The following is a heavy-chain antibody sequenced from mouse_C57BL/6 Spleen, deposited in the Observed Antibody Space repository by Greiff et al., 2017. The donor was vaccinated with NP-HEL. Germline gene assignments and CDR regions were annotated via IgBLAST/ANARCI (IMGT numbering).Heavy chain of an antibody. CDR3: ARSRGSSGGYFDY. V-gene: IGHV1-64*01. CDR2: IHPNSGST. D-gene: IGHD1-1*01. Sequence: QVQLQQPGAELVKPGASVKLSCKASGYTFTSYWMHWVKQRPGQGLEWIGMIHPNSGSTNYNETFKSKATLTVDKSSSTAYMQLSSLTSEDSAVYYCARSRGSSGGYFDYWGQGTTLTVSS. CDR1: GYTFTSYW. J-gene: IGHJ2*01.